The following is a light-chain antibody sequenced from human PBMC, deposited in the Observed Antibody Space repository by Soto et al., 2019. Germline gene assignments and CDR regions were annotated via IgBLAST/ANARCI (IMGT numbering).Light chain of an antibody. CDR1: QSVRSSF. CDR3: QHYGASRT. CDR2: DTS. Sequence: VLTQSPGTLSLSPGDRATPSCRASQSVRSSFLAWYQHKPGQAPRLLIYDTSTRATGIPDRFSGSGSGADFTLTISRLEPEDFAVYYCQHYGASRTFGQGTKVEIK. V-gene: IGKV3-20*01. J-gene: IGKJ1*01.